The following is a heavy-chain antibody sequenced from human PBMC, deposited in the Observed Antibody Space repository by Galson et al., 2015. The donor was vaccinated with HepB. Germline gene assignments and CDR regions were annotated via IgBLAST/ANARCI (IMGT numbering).Heavy chain of an antibody. Sequence: SVKVSCKASGYTFTSYAMHWMRQAPGQRLEWMGWINAGNGNTKYSQKFQGRVTITRDTSASTAYMELSSLRSEDTAVYYCAREYYDFWSGYYPYYYYYYMDVWGKGTTVTVSS. J-gene: IGHJ6*03. CDR1: GYTFTSYA. V-gene: IGHV1-3*01. D-gene: IGHD3-3*01. CDR3: AREYYDFWSGYYPYYYYYYMDV. CDR2: INAGNGNT.